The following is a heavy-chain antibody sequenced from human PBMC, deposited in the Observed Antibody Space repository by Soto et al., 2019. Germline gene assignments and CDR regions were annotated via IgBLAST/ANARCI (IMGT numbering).Heavy chain of an antibody. CDR2: INAGNGNT. CDR3: ARSALLEWLNGWFDP. CDR1: GYTFTSYA. V-gene: IGHV1-3*01. Sequence: GASVKVSCKASGYTFTSYAMHWVRQAPGQRLEWMGWINAGNGNTKYSRKFQGRVTITRDTSASTAYMELSSLRSEDTAVYYCARSALLEWLNGWFDPWGQGTLVTVSS. J-gene: IGHJ5*02. D-gene: IGHD5-12*01.